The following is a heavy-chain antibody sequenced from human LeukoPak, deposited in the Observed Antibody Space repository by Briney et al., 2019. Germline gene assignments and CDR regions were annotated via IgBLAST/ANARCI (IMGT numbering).Heavy chain of an antibody. J-gene: IGHJ4*02. CDR1: GFTFTTSA. D-gene: IGHD3-10*01. CDR3: AKDGVYSGSYYEDY. CDR2: ISGGGGDK. Sequence: GGSLRLSCSAPGFTFTTSAMTWVRQAPGKGLEWVSSISGGGGDKSYPASVRGRFIISRDNSKNINHLQMNSLRAEDTAVYYCAKDGVYSGSYYEDYWGQGTLVTVSS. V-gene: IGHV3-23*01.